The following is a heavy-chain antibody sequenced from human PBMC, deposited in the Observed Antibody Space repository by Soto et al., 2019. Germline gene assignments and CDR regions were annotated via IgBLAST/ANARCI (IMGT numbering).Heavy chain of an antibody. V-gene: IGHV1-69*01. CDR2: IIPIFGTA. D-gene: IGHD6-13*01. J-gene: IGHJ4*02. CDR1: GGTFGIYA. Sequence: QVQLVQSGAEWKNPGSSVKSSCKSSGGTFGIYAITWVRQAPGQGLEWMGGIIPIFGTANYAQKFQGRVTITADESTSTAYMELSSLRSEDTAVYYCARTRVSSSWYEYWGQGTLVTVSS. CDR3: ARTRVSSSWYEY.